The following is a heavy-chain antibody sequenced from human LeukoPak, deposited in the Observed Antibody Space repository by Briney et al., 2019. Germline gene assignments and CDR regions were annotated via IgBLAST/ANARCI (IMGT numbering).Heavy chain of an antibody. CDR1: GYSIRSGYD. Sequence: PSDTLSLTRAVSGYSIRSGYDWAWIRQPPGKGVAWIGMIYPSGSTYYNPSLKSRVTISVDTSKNQFSLKLSSVTAADTAVYYCARLYSYYDFWSGYFNWFDPWGQGTLVTVSS. V-gene: IGHV4-38-2*01. J-gene: IGHJ5*02. D-gene: IGHD3-3*01. CDR3: ARLYSYYDFWSGYFNWFDP. CDR2: IYPSGST.